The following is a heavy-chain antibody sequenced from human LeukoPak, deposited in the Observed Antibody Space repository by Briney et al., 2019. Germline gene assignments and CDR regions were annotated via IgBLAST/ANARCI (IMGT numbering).Heavy chain of an antibody. Sequence: GGSLRLSCAASGFTFDDYGMGWVRQAPGKGLEWVSGINWNGGSTGYADSVKGRFTISRDNAKNSLYLQMNSLRAEDTALYYCARDLIDYGGKGNDYWGQGTLVTVSS. CDR1: GFTFDDYG. D-gene: IGHD4-23*01. CDR3: ARDLIDYGGKGNDY. J-gene: IGHJ4*02. CDR2: INWNGGST. V-gene: IGHV3-20*04.